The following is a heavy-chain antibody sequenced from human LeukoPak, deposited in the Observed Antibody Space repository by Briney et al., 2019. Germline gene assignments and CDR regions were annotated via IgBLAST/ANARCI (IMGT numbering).Heavy chain of an antibody. V-gene: IGHV3-7*04. CDR3: GRVSRRYYFDY. Sequence: GGSLRLSCAASGYTFSSYWMSWVRQAPGKGLEWVANIKQDGSEKYNVDSVKGRFTISKDNAKNSLYLQMHSLRDEDTAVYYCGRVSRRYYFDYWGQGTLVTVSS. CDR2: IKQDGSEK. CDR1: GYTFSSYW. J-gene: IGHJ4*02.